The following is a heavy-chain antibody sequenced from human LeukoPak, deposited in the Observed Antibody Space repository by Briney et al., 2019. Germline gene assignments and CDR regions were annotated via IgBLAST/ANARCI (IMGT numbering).Heavy chain of an antibody. V-gene: IGHV4-59*12. Sequence: TTSETLSLTCTVSDDSISDYYRGWIRQPPGKGLEWIGYIYHSGSTYYNPSLKSRVTTSVDRSKNQFSLKLSSVTAADTAVYYCARTPYGDHEYFDYWGQGTLVTVSS. J-gene: IGHJ4*02. D-gene: IGHD4-17*01. CDR3: ARTPYGDHEYFDY. CDR2: IYHSGST. CDR1: DDSISDYY.